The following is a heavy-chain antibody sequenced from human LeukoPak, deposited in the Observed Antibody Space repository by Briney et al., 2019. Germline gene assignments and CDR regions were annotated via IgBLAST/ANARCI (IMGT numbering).Heavy chain of an antibody. J-gene: IGHJ5*02. Sequence: GASAKVSCKASGGTFSSYAISWVRQATGQGLEWMGWMNPNSGNTGYAQKFQGRVTMTRNTSISTAYMELSSLRSEDTAVYYCARGRHAYYSNAYNWFDPWGQGTLVTVSS. D-gene: IGHD4-11*01. CDR3: ARGRHAYYSNAYNWFDP. CDR1: GGTFSSYA. V-gene: IGHV1-8*02. CDR2: MNPNSGNT.